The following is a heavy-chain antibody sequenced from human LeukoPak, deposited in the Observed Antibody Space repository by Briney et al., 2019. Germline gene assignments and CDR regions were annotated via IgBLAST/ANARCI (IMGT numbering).Heavy chain of an antibody. Sequence: GGSLRLSCAASGFTFSSYSMNWVRQAPGKGLEWVSSISSSSSYIYYADSVKGRFTISRDNAKNSLYLQMNSLRAEDTAVYYCARDRGVRGVNDAFDIWGQGTMVTVSS. CDR3: ARDRGVRGVNDAFDI. CDR2: ISSSSSYI. J-gene: IGHJ3*02. CDR1: GFTFSSYS. V-gene: IGHV3-21*01. D-gene: IGHD3-10*01.